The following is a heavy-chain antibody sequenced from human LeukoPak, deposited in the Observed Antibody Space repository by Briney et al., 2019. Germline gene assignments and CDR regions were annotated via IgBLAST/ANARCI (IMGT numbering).Heavy chain of an antibody. CDR2: ISAYSGNT. CDR1: GYTFTSYG. V-gene: IGHV1-18*01. Sequence: ASVKVSCKASGYTFTSYGMSWVRQAPGQGLEWMGWISAYSGNTYYAQKLKGRVTMTTDTFTSTAYMELRSPRSDDTAVYYCARAGGSYPIQHFDHWGQGTLVTVSS. CDR3: ARAGGSYPIQHFDH. D-gene: IGHD1-26*01. J-gene: IGHJ4*02.